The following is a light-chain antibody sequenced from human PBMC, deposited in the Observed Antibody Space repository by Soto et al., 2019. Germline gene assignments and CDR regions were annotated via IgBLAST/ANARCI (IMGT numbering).Light chain of an antibody. V-gene: IGKV3-20*01. Sequence: EIVLTQSPGTLSLSPGERVTLSCRASQSVSSNYLAWYQHKPGQAPRLLIYGASSRTTGIPDRFSGSGSGTDFTLTISRLEPEDFAVYYCQQYGISPPITFGHGTRLEIK. CDR3: QQYGISPPIT. J-gene: IGKJ5*01. CDR1: QSVSSNY. CDR2: GAS.